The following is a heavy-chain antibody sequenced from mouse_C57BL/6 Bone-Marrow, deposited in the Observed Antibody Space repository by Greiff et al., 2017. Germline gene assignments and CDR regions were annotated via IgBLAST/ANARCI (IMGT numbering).Heavy chain of an antibody. CDR2: IDPEDGDT. CDR3: TIMDY. CDR1: GFKFKDDY. V-gene: IGHV14-4*01. J-gene: IGHJ3*01. Sequence: VQLQQSGAELVRPGASVKLSCTASGFKFKDDYMHWVKQRPEQGLEWIGWIDPEDGDTEYASKFQGKATITADTSSNTAYLQLSSLTAEDAAFYYLTIMDYWGQGTLVTVSA.